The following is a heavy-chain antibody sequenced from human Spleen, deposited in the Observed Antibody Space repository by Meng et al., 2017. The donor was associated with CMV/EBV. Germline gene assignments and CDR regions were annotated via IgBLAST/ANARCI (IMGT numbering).Heavy chain of an antibody. V-gene: IGHV3-23*03. J-gene: IGHJ4*02. CDR1: GFTFSSYA. CDR3: AKDKDPTGTTAYYFDY. CDR2: IYSGGSST. D-gene: IGHD1-7*01. Sequence: ESLKISCAASGFTFSSYAMSWVRQAPGKGLEWVSVIYSGGSSTYYADSVKGRFTISRDNSKNTLYLQMNSLRAEDTAVYYCAKDKDPTGTTAYYFDYWGQGTLVTVSS.